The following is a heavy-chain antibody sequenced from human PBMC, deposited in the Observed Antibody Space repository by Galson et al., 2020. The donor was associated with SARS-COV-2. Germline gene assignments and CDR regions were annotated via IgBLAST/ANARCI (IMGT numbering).Heavy chain of an antibody. CDR3: ARVPAAQEVYFDY. D-gene: IGHD2-2*01. CDR1: GGSISSYY. CDR2: IYYSGST. Sequence: SETLSLTCTVPGGSISSYYWSWIRQPPGKGLEWIGYIYYSGSTNYNPSLKSRVTISVDTSKNQFSLKLSSVTAADTAVYYCARVPAAQEVYFDYWGQGTLVTVSS. V-gene: IGHV4-59*08. J-gene: IGHJ4*02.